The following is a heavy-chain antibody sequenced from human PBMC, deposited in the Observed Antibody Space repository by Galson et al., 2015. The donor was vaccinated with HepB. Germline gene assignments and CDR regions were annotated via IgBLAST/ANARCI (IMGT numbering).Heavy chain of an antibody. CDR1: GGTFSSYA. CDR2: IIPIFGSA. J-gene: IGHJ6*02. Sequence: SVKVSCKASGGTFSSYAISWVRQAPGQGLEWMGGIIPIFGSANYAQKFQGRVTITADESTSTAYMELSSLRSEDTAVYYCASYETYYDILTGYYPYYYGMDVWGQGTTVTVSS. V-gene: IGHV1-69*13. CDR3: ASYETYYDILTGYYPYYYGMDV. D-gene: IGHD3-9*01.